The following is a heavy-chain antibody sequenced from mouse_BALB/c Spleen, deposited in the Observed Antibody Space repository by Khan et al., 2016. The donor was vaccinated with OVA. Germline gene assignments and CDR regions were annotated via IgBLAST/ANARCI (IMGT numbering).Heavy chain of an antibody. V-gene: IGHV1S135*01. J-gene: IGHJ3*01. CDR2: IDPFNGGS. CDR1: GYSFSTYY. Sequence: VQLQQSGPELMRPGASVKISCKASGYSFSTYYLHWVTRSHGKTLEWIGYIDPFNGGSTYNQKFKGKAPLTVDKSSSTASMHLTSMTSAESAVYYGARHGSTSWFAYWGQGTLFTASA. CDR3: ARHGSTSWFAY. D-gene: IGHD1-1*01.